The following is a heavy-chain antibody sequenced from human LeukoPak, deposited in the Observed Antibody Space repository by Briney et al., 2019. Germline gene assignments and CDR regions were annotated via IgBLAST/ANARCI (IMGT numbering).Heavy chain of an antibody. D-gene: IGHD1-26*01. Sequence: GASVKVPCKASGYTFTSYDINWVRQATGQGLKWMGWMNPNSGNTGYAQKFQGRVTITRNTSISTAYMELSSLRSEDTAVYYCARGPQEGATAFDYWGQGTLVTVSS. CDR3: ARGPQEGATAFDY. CDR2: MNPNSGNT. J-gene: IGHJ4*02. CDR1: GYTFTSYD. V-gene: IGHV1-8*03.